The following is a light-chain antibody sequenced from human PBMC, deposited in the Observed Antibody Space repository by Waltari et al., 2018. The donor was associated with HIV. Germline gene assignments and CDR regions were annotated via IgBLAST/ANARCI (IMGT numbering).Light chain of an antibody. V-gene: IGKV4-1*01. CDR2: WAS. Sequence: DIVMTQSPDSLALSLGEGATINCKSRQTIFYSSKNKNYLAWYQQTPRQTPKLLIYWASTRDSGVPDRFSGSGSGTDFTLTISNLQSEDVAIYFCQQYYSNPPTFGQGTKVEVK. CDR1: QTIFYSSKNKNY. CDR3: QQYYSNPPT. J-gene: IGKJ1*01.